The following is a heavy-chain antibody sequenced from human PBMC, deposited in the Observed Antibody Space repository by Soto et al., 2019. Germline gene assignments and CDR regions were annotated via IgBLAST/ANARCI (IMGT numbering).Heavy chain of an antibody. J-gene: IGHJ4*01. CDR1: GLTGSSYH. CDR3: ARDSGYGAGNSVNHYIDY. Sequence: PGGSLRLSCAASGLTGSSYHMSWVRQTPGKGLEWVSGIYSGGGIYYADSVKGRFTMSRDNAKNSVYLQMDSLRTEDTAVYYCARDSGYGAGNSVNHYIDYWGHGTLVTVSS. CDR2: IYSGGGI. V-gene: IGHV3-53*01. D-gene: IGHD3-10*01.